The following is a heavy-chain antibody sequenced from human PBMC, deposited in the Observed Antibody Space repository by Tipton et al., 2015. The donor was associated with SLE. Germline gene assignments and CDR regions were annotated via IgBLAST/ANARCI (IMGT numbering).Heavy chain of an antibody. V-gene: IGHV4-34*09. CDR2: INHSGST. CDR1: GGSFSGYS. D-gene: IGHD3-22*01. CDR3: ARVRDYYDTNGYQTYFDC. J-gene: IGHJ4*02. Sequence: TLSLTCAVYGGSFSGYSWNWIRQPPGKGLEWIGEINHSGSTYYNPSLKSRGTISVDTSENQLSLKLNSVTAADTAVYYCARVRDYYDTNGYQTYFDCWGQGILVTVSS.